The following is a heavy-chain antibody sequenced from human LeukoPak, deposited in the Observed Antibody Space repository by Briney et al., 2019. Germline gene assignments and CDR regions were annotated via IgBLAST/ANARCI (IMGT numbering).Heavy chain of an antibody. CDR3: AKFEGALLGNYYMDV. V-gene: IGHV3-23*01. Sequence: GGSLRLSCAVSGFPFRDFAMSWVRQAPGKGLEWVSTISGGGDNTYFADSVKGRFTISRDNSKSTLFLQMVSLRAEDTAVYYCAKFEGALLGNYYMDVWGKGTTVTVSS. CDR1: GFPFRDFA. CDR2: ISGGGDNT. J-gene: IGHJ6*03.